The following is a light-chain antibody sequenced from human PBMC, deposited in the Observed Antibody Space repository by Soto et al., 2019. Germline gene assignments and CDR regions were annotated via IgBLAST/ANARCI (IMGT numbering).Light chain of an antibody. J-gene: IGLJ2*01. Sequence: QSALAQPASVSGSPGQSITISCTGSSSDVGRDNLVSWYQQHPDKAPKLIIYEDNERPSGVSDRFSGSKSGNTASLTISGLQTEDEADYYCCSYAGGTSVIFGGGTKLTVL. CDR1: SSDVGRDNL. V-gene: IGLV2-23*01. CDR2: EDN. CDR3: CSYAGGTSVI.